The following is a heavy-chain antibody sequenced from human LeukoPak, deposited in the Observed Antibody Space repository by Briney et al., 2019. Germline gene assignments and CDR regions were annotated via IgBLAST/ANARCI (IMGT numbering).Heavy chain of an antibody. CDR1: GYTFTDYY. D-gene: IGHD3-3*01. Sequence: GAPVKVSCKTSGYTFTDYYIHWMRQAPGQGLEWMGWINTKTGRTSSARKFQGRVTMTRDPSITTVYMDMTWLTSDNTAIYFCARADFIDAGPYLIAPWGPGTLVTVSS. CDR3: ARADFIDAGPYLIAP. J-gene: IGHJ5*02. CDR2: INTKTGRT. V-gene: IGHV1-2*02.